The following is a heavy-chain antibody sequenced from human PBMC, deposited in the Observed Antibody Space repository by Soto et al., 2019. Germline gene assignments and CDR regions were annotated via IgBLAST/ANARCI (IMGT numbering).Heavy chain of an antibody. D-gene: IGHD4-17*01. Sequence: PSETLSLTCAVYGGSFSGYYWSWIRQPPGKGLEWIGEINHSGSTNYNPSLKSRVTISVDTSKNQFSLKLSSVTAADTAVYYGARLMDYGDYFDYWSQGTLVTVSS. CDR3: ARLMDYGDYFDY. J-gene: IGHJ4*02. CDR1: GGSFSGYY. V-gene: IGHV4-34*01. CDR2: INHSGST.